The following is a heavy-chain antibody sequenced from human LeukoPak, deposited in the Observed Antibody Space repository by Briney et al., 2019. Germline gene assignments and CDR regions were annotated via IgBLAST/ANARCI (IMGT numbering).Heavy chain of an antibody. CDR3: ARYSSSSGGAAYYLDY. CDR1: GFTLRNYW. CDR2: ISGDGSVT. J-gene: IGHJ4*01. V-gene: IGHV3-74*01. Sequence: GGSLRLSCTASGFTLRNYWMHWVRQVPGKRLVWVSRISGDGSVTNYADSVQGRFTISRDNAKNILYLQINSLRSEDTAVYYCARYSSSSGGAAYYLDYWATEPWSPSP. D-gene: IGHD6-6*01.